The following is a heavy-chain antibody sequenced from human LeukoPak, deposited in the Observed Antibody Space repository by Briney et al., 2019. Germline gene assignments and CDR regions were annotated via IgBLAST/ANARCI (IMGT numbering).Heavy chain of an antibody. CDR2: INPNSGGT. J-gene: IGHJ3*02. V-gene: IGHV1-2*02. Sequence: ASVKVSCKASGYTFTAYYMHWVRQAPGQGLEWMGWINPNSGGTNYAQKFQGRVTMTRDTSISTAYMELSRLRSDDTAVYYCARDEAVQWLARFDAFDIWGQGTMVTVSS. D-gene: IGHD6-19*01. CDR1: GYTFTAYY. CDR3: ARDEAVQWLARFDAFDI.